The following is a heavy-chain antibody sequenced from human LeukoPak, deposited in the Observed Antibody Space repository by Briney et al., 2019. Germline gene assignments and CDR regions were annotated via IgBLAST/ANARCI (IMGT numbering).Heavy chain of an antibody. CDR1: GFTFSSYS. D-gene: IGHD2-2*01. Sequence: KAGGSLRLSCAASGFTFSSYSMNWVRQAPGKGLEWVSSISSSSSYIYYADSVKGRFTISRDNAKNSLYLQMNSLRAEDTAVYYCASLVVPTAMNWFDPWGQGTLVTVSS. V-gene: IGHV3-21*01. J-gene: IGHJ5*02. CDR3: ASLVVPTAMNWFDP. CDR2: ISSSSSYI.